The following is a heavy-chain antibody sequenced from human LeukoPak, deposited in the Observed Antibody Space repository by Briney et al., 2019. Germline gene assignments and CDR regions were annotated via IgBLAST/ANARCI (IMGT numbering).Heavy chain of an antibody. V-gene: IGHV3-21*03. D-gene: IGHD6-13*01. J-gene: IGHJ5*02. CDR2: ISSSSSYI. CDR3: ARAESWYDWFDP. Sequence: GGSLRLSCEASGFKFRTYSMHWVRQAPGKGLEWVSSISSSSSYIYYADSVKGRFTISRDNAKNSLYLQMNSLRAEDTAVYYCARAESWYDWFDPWGQGTLVTVSS. CDR1: GFKFRTYS.